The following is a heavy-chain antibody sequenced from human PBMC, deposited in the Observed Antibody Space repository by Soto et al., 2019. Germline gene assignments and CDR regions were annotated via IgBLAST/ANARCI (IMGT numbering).Heavy chain of an antibody. Sequence: PGGSLRLSCSASGFTFSSSGMPWVRQAPGKGLEWVAVIWYDGSNKYYADSVKGRFTISRDNSKNTLYLQMNSQRAEDTAVYYCASDSVRYSSSWCGMDVWGQGTTVTVSS. CDR3: ASDSVRYSSSWCGMDV. CDR1: GFTFSSSG. J-gene: IGHJ6*02. V-gene: IGHV3-33*01. CDR2: IWYDGSNK. D-gene: IGHD6-13*01.